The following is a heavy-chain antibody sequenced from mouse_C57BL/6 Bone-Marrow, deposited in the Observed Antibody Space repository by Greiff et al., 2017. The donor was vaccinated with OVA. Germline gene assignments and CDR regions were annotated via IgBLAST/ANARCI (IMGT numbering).Heavy chain of an antibody. CDR3: ARRHWDDAMDY. CDR2: IYPGDGDT. J-gene: IGHJ4*01. Sequence: VQLQQSGPELVKPGASVKISCKASGYAFSSSWMNWVKQRPGKGLEWIGRIYPGDGDTNYNGKFKGKATLTADKSSSTAYMQLSSLTSEDSAVYFCARRHWDDAMDYWGQGTSVTVSS. V-gene: IGHV1-82*01. CDR1: GYAFSSSW. D-gene: IGHD4-1*01.